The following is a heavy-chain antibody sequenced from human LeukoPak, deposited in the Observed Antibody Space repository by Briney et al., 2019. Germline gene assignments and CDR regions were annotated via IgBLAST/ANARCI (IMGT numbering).Heavy chain of an antibody. Sequence: SETLSLTCTVSGGSISSYYWSWIRQPPGKGLEWIGYIYYSGSTNYNPSLKSRVTISVDTSKNQFSLKLSSVTAADTAVYYCARAKGSRDGYNFLDYWGQGTLVTVSS. V-gene: IGHV4-59*12. CDR1: GGSISSYY. J-gene: IGHJ4*02. CDR3: ARAKGSRDGYNFLDY. CDR2: IYYSGST. D-gene: IGHD5-24*01.